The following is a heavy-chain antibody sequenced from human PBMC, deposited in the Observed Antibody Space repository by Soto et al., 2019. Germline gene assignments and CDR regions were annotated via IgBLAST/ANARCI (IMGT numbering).Heavy chain of an antibody. CDR1: GYTLTELS. CDR3: ATVSVQAAGTGLLAFRY. V-gene: IGHV1-24*01. Sequence: GASVKVSCKVSGYTLTELSMHWVRQAPGKGLEWMGGFDPEDGETIYAQKFQGRVTMTEDTSTDTAYMELSSLRSEDTAVYYCATVSVQAAGTGLLAFRYWGQGTLVTVSS. J-gene: IGHJ4*02. CDR2: FDPEDGET. D-gene: IGHD6-13*01.